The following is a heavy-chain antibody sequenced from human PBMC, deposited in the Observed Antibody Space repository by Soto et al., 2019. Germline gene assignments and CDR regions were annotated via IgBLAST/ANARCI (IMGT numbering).Heavy chain of an antibody. CDR1: GFTFSSYA. CDR3: AKDKGTISNMTPFDY. D-gene: IGHD3-9*01. V-gene: IGHV3-23*01. CDR2: ISGSGGST. J-gene: IGHJ4*02. Sequence: RGSLRLSCAASGFTFSSYAMSWVRQAPGKGLEWVSAISGSGGSTYYADSVKGRFTISRDNSKNTLYLQMNSLRAEDTAVYYCAKDKGTISNMTPFDYWGQGTLVTVSS.